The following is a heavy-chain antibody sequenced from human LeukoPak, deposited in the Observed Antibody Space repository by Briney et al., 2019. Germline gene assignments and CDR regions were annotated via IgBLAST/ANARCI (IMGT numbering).Heavy chain of an antibody. CDR3: ATTPLRGDFWSGYYSGFGDY. D-gene: IGHD3-3*01. CDR1: GYTLTELS. J-gene: IGHJ4*02. V-gene: IGHV1-24*01. CDR2: FDPEDGET. Sequence: ASVKVSCTVSGYTLTELSMHWVRQAPGKGLEWMGGFDPEDGETIYAQKFQGRVTMTEDTSTDTAYMELSSLRSEDTAVYYCATTPLRGDFWSGYYSGFGDYWGQGTLVTVSS.